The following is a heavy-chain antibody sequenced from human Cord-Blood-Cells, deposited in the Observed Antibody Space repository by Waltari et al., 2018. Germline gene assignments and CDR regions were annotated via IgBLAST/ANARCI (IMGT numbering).Heavy chain of an antibody. CDR1: GYTFTGYY. CDR2: INPNSGGT. J-gene: IGHJ5*02. Sequence: QVQLVQSGAEVKKPGASVKVSCKASGYTFTGYYMHWVRQAPGQGIGWMGWINPNSGGTNYAQKFQGKVTMTRDTSISTAYMELSRLRSDDTAVYYCARGIDFMITFGGVIANWFDPWGQGTLVTVSS. CDR3: ARGIDFMITFGGVIANWFDP. V-gene: IGHV1-2*02. D-gene: IGHD3-16*02.